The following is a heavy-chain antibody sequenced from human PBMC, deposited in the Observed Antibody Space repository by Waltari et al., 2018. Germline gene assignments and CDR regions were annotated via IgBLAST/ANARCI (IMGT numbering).Heavy chain of an antibody. Sequence: QVHLVESGGTVVLPGGSRRLSCAASGLIFSRFDMHWVRQGPGKGLEWVTLIRYDGSKKFYADSVKGRFTISRDNSRDTLFLQMNSLRSDDSAIYYCATDISSSSPTFWGRGTQVTVSS. D-gene: IGHD2-21*01. J-gene: IGHJ4*02. V-gene: IGHV3-30*02. CDR2: IRYDGSKK. CDR3: ATDISSSSPTF. CDR1: GLIFSRFD.